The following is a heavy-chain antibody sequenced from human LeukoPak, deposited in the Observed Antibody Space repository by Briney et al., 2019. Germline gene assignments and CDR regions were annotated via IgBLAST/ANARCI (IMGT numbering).Heavy chain of an antibody. Sequence: PGGSLRLSCAASGFTFSSYSMNWVRQAPGKGLEWVSSISSSSSYIYYADSVKGRFTISRDNAKNSLYLQMNSLRAEDTAAYYCARVVVVAATRWFDPWGQGTLVTVSS. V-gene: IGHV3-21*01. CDR3: ARVVVVAATRWFDP. J-gene: IGHJ5*02. CDR2: ISSSSSYI. D-gene: IGHD2-15*01. CDR1: GFTFSSYS.